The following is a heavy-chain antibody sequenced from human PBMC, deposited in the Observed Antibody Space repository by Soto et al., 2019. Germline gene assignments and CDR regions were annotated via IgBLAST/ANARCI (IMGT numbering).Heavy chain of an antibody. V-gene: IGHV3-21*06. CDR1: GFTFSSYA. CDR2: ISSTTNYI. J-gene: IGHJ4*02. CDR3: ARESEDLTSNFDY. Sequence: GGSLRLSCAASGFTFSSYAMNWVRQAPGKGLEWVSSISSTTNYIYYGDSMKGRFTISRDNAKNSLYLEMNSLRAEDTAVYYCARESEDLTSNFDYWGQGTLVTVSS.